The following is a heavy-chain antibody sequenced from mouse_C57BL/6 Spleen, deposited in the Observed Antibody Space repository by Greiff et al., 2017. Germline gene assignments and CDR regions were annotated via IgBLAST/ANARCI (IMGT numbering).Heavy chain of an antibody. V-gene: IGHV1-26*01. J-gene: IGHJ2*01. CDR1: GYTFTDYY. D-gene: IGHD1-1*01. CDR2: INPNNGGT. Sequence: EVQLQQSGPELVKPGASVKISCKASGYTFTDYYMNWVKQSHGKSLEWIGDINPNNGGTSYNQKFKGKATLTVDKSSSTAYMELRSLTSDDSAVYYCARPLYYYGSSYVYWGQGTTLTVSS. CDR3: ARPLYYYGSSYVY.